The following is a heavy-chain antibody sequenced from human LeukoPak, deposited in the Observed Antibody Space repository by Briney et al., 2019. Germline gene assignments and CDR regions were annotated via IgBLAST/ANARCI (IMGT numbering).Heavy chain of an antibody. V-gene: IGHV5-51*01. CDR3: ARRPAGTRTFDY. J-gene: IGHJ4*02. CDR2: IYGADYTT. D-gene: IGHD1-7*01. Sequence: GESLKISCKSSGYSFTSYWIGWVRQMPRKGLEWMGVIYGADYTTIYSPPFHGQITISADKSISTAYLQWTSLKASDTAMYYCARRPAGTRTFDYWGQGALVTVSS. CDR1: GYSFTSYW.